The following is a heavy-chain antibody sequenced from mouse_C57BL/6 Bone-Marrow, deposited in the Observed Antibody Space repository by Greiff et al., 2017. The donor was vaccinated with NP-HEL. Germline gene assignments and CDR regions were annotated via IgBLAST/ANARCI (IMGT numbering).Heavy chain of an antibody. V-gene: IGHV14-4*01. Sequence: EVQLVESGAELVRPGASVKLSCTASGFNIKDDYMHWVKQRPEQGLEWIGWIDPENGDTEYASKFQGKATITADTSSNTAYLQLSSLTSEDTAVYYCTTPLTGVAYWGQGTLVTVSA. CDR1: GFNIKDDY. J-gene: IGHJ3*01. CDR2: IDPENGDT. D-gene: IGHD4-1*01. CDR3: TTPLTGVAY.